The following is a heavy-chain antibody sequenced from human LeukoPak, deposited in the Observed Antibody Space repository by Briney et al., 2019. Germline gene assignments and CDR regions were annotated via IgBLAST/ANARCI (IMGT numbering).Heavy chain of an antibody. J-gene: IGHJ3*01. V-gene: IGHV1-2*02. Sequence: GASVKVSCKASGYTFTAQYIHWVRQAPGQGLEWMGWINPDSGGTHFAQKFQGRVTMTRDTSISTANMELSRLRFDDTAVYYCARESRSNYNDAFDLWGQGTLVTVSS. CDR3: ARESRSNYNDAFDL. D-gene: IGHD3-10*01. CDR1: GYTFTAQY. CDR2: INPDSGGT.